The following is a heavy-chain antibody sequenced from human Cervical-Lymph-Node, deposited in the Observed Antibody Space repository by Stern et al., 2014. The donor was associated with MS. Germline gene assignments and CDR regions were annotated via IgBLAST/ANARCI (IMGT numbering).Heavy chain of an antibody. CDR2: INHSGST. V-gene: IGHV4-34*01. CDR3: AAQFSSSWRDFYYYGMDV. CDR1: GGSFRGYS. Sequence: QVQLQQWGAGLLKPSETLSLTCAVYGGSFRGYSWSWIRLPPGKGLEWVGEINHSGSTNYNPSLKSRVIISVDTSKNQFSLKLSPVTAADTAVYYCAAQFSSSWRDFYYYGMDVWGQGTTVTVSS. J-gene: IGHJ6*02. D-gene: IGHD6-13*01.